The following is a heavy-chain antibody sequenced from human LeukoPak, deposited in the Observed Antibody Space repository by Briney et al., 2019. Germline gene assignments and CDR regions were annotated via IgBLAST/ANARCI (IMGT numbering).Heavy chain of an antibody. D-gene: IGHD3-10*01. J-gene: IGHJ5*02. V-gene: IGHV3-66*03. CDR2: IYSDNT. CDR1: GFTVSSNS. CDR3: AKDDSRLLWFGELLS. Sequence: GGSLRLSCTGSGFTVSSNSMSWVRQAPGKGLEWVSFIYSDNTHYSDSVKGRFTISRDNSKNTLYLQMNSLRAEDTAVYYCAKDDSRLLWFGELLSWGQGTLVTVSS.